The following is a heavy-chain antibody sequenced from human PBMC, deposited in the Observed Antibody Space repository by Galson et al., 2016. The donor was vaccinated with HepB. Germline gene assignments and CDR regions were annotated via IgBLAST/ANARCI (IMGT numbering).Heavy chain of an antibody. J-gene: IGHJ3*01. V-gene: IGHV3-21*01. D-gene: IGHD3-3*01. CDR1: GFSFSTYT. CDR3: ARDRSRFSSGYYTGARDVFAV. CDR2: ISSSSAYV. Sequence: SLRLSCAASGFSFSTYTMNWVRQAPGKGLEWISYISSSSAYVDYADSVKGRFTISRENAKNSLYLQMNSLRAEDTAVYYCARDRSRFSSGYYTGARDVFAVWGQVKVVTVSS.